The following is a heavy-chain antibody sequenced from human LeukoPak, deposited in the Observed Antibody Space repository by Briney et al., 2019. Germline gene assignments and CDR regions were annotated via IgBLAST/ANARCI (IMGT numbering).Heavy chain of an antibody. CDR2: IYYSGST. Sequence: SETLSLTCTVSGGSISSYCWSWIRQPPGKGLEWIGYIYYSGSTNYNPSLKSRVTISVDTSKNQFPLKLSSVTAADTAVYYCARAYYDYVWGKNWFDPWGQGTLVTVSS. D-gene: IGHD3-16*01. CDR3: ARAYYDYVWGKNWFDP. V-gene: IGHV4-59*01. CDR1: GGSISSYC. J-gene: IGHJ5*02.